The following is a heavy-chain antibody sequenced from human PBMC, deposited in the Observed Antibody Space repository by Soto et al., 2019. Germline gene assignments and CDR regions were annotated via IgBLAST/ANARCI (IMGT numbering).Heavy chain of an antibody. J-gene: IGHJ6*02. CDR2: INNGGNHI. CDR1: GFTFSAYT. Sequence: GGSLRLSCAGSGFTFSAYTMNWVRQAPGKGLEWVSYINNGGNHIYYADSVKGRFTISRDDAKNSLFLQMNSLRDEDTAAYYCARTAANGGFDVWGQGTTVTVSS. D-gene: IGHD6-13*01. CDR3: ARTAANGGFDV. V-gene: IGHV3-48*02.